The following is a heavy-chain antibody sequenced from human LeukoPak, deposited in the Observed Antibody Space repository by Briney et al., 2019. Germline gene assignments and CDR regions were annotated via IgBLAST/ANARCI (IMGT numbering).Heavy chain of an antibody. D-gene: IGHD1-26*01. Sequence: PGGSLKLSCAASRFTFSSYSMSWVRQAPGKGLEWVSSISSSSSYIYYADSVKGRFTISRDNAKNSLYLQMNSLRAEDTAVYYCARDSGLYYFDYWGQGTLVTVSS. CDR1: RFTFSSYS. J-gene: IGHJ4*02. CDR3: ARDSGLYYFDY. CDR2: ISSSSSYI. V-gene: IGHV3-21*01.